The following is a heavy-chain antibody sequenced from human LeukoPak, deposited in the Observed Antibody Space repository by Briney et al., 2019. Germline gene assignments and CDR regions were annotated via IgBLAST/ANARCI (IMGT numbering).Heavy chain of an antibody. CDR3: ARVGAVAGTVGFDY. CDR1: GYTFTGYY. J-gene: IGHJ4*02. D-gene: IGHD6-19*01. Sequence: ASVKVSCKASGYTFTGYYMHWVRQAPGQGLEWMGWINPNSGGTNYAQKFQGRVTMTRDTSISTAYMELSRLRSDDTAVYYCARVGAVAGTVGFDYWGRGTLVTVSS. CDR2: INPNSGGT. V-gene: IGHV1-2*02.